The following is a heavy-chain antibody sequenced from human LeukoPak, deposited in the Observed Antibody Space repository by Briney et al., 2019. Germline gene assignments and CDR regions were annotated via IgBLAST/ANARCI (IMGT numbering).Heavy chain of an antibody. CDR3: ARDRDMGGGNYFRVFYFDS. CDR1: GDFIFNSNSY. CDR2: IFSRGNT. J-gene: IGHJ4*02. V-gene: IGHV4-61*09. Sequence: SETLSFTCSVSGDFIFNSNSYWSWMRQPAGKGLEWIGHIFSRGNTNYNPSLKSRVTISVDMSKNQFSLILSSVTAADTAVYYCARDRDMGGGNYFRVFYFDSWGQGTLVTVSS. D-gene: IGHD3-16*01.